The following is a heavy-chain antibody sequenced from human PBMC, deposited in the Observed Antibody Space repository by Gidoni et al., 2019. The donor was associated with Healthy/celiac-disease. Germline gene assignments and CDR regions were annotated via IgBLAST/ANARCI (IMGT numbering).Heavy chain of an antibody. CDR3: ARGSSTSFYYFDY. V-gene: IGHV3-33*01. CDR1: GFTFSSYG. J-gene: IGHJ4*02. D-gene: IGHD2-2*01. Sequence: QVQLVESGGGVVQPGRSLRLSWAASGFTFSSYGMRWVRPAPGTGLALVAVIWYDGSNKYYADSVKGRFTISRDNSKNTLYLQMNSLRAEDTAVYYCARGSSTSFYYFDYWGQGTLVTVSS. CDR2: IWYDGSNK.